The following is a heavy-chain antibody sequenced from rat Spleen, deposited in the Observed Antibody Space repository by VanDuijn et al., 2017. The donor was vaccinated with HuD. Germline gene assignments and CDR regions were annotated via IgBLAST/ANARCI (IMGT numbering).Heavy chain of an antibody. CDR3: ARPSYDYSGDY. CDR1: GFTFSDYN. Sequence: EVHLVESGGGLVQPGRSLKLSCAASGFTFSDYNMAWVRQAPKKGLEWVATISYDGSSTYYRDSVKGRFTISRDNAKSTLYLQMDSLRSEDTATYYCARPSYDYSGDYWGQGVMVTVSS. D-gene: IGHD1-1*01. CDR2: ISYDGSST. V-gene: IGHV5-7*01. J-gene: IGHJ2*01.